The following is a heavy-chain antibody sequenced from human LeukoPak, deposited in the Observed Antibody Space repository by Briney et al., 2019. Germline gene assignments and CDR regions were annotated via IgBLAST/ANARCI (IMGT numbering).Heavy chain of an antibody. D-gene: IGHD1-26*01. CDR1: GHPLSSLD. Sequence: ASVKVSCKASGHPLSSLDITWVRQAPGQGLEWMGWVSTYNDNAKYAQRFQGRVTLTIDTSTTTAYMELRSLRFDDTAVYYCANDKEWDLEGGYAFHIWGQGTMVTVSS. V-gene: IGHV1-18*01. CDR2: VSTYNDNA. J-gene: IGHJ3*02. CDR3: ANDKEWDLEGGYAFHI.